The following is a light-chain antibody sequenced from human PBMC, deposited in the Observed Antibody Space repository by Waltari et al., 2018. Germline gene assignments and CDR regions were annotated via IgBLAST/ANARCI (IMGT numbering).Light chain of an antibody. J-gene: IGLJ3*02. CDR2: VNSDGSH. Sequence: QLVPTQSPSASASLGASVKPTCTLRSGHITTLIAWHQQQPGKGPRYLMKVNSDGSHRKGDDIPDRFSGSGSGPERYLTISSLQSEDEADYYCETGGHGTWVFGGGTKLTVL. CDR3: ETGGHGTWV. V-gene: IGLV4-69*01. CDR1: SGHITTL.